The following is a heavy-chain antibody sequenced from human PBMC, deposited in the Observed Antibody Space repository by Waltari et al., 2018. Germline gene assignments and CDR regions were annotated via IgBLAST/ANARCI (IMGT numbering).Heavy chain of an antibody. CDR1: GFTFSSYA. Sequence: EVQLLESGGGLVQPGGSLRLSCAASGFTFSSYALSWVRQAPGKGLEWVSAISGSGGSTYYADSVKGRFTISRDNSKNTLYLQMNSLRAEDTAVYYCAKQAYCGGDCYVYWYFDLWGRGTLVTVSS. V-gene: IGHV3-23*01. D-gene: IGHD2-21*02. J-gene: IGHJ2*01. CDR2: ISGSGGST. CDR3: AKQAYCGGDCYVYWYFDL.